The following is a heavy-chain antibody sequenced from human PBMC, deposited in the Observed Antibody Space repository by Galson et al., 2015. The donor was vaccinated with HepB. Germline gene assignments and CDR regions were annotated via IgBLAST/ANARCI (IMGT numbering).Heavy chain of an antibody. CDR2: ISSSGYTI. V-gene: IGHV3-11*01. Sequence: SLRLSCAASGFTSSDYYMNWIRQAPGKGLEWLSYISSSGYTIYYADSVKGRFTISRDNAKNSLYLQMDSLRAEDTAVYYCARAGGYNWNYFDYWGQGTLVTVSS. CDR3: ARAGGYNWNYFDY. CDR1: GFTSSDYY. D-gene: IGHD1-20*01. J-gene: IGHJ4*02.